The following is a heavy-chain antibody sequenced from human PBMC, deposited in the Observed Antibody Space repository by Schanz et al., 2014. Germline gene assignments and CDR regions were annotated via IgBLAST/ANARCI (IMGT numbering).Heavy chain of an antibody. V-gene: IGHV4-59*08. J-gene: IGHJ4*02. CDR3: ARHRVYGAFDL. D-gene: IGHD4-17*01. CDR2: IYDRGST. Sequence: QVQLQESGPGLVKPSETLSLTCTVPSDSISHYYLSWIRQPPGKELEWVAFIYDRGSTSYNPSLTGRVSTSLHTAKNHSPRRLSSVTAADTAVYYCARHRVYGAFDLWGQGTLVTVSS. CDR1: SDSISHYY.